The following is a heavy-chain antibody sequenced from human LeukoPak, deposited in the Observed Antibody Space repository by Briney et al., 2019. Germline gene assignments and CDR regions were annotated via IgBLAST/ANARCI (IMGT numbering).Heavy chain of an antibody. CDR1: GYIFTNYW. CDR2: IYPRGSDT. CDR3: ARRQYSGYDFDF. J-gene: IGHJ4*02. V-gene: IGHV5-51*01. Sequence: GESLQISCKASGYIFTNYWIGWVRQMPGKGLEWMGIIYPRGSDTRYSPSFQGQVTVSADKSISTAYLQWNTLEASDTAMYYCARRQYSGYDFDFWGQGTLVTVSS. D-gene: IGHD5-12*01.